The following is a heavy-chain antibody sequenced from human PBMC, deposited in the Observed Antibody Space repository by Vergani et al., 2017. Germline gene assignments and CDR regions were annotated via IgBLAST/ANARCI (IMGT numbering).Heavy chain of an antibody. D-gene: IGHD6-6*01. Sequence: VQLVESGGGLVQPGGSLKLSCAASGFTFSSYAMHWVRQAPGKGLEWVAVISYDGSNKYYADSVKGRFTISRDNSKNTLYLQMSSLRAEDTAVYYCVIEYSSSSENWFDPWGQGTLVTVSS. CDR2: ISYDGSNK. J-gene: IGHJ5*02. V-gene: IGHV3-30*14. CDR1: GFTFSSYA. CDR3: VIEYSSSSENWFDP.